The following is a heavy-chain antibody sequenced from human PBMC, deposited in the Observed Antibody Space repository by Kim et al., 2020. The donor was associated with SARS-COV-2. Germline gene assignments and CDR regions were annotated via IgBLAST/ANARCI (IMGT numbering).Heavy chain of an antibody. CDR1: GFTFSSCA. Sequence: GGSLRLSCAASGFTFSSCAMHWVRQAPGKGLEWVAVISYDGSNKYYADSVKGRFTISRDNSKNTLYLQMNSLRAEDTALYYCARGFGNSVYSSSCYWGQG. J-gene: IGHJ4*02. D-gene: IGHD6-13*01. V-gene: IGHV3-30*04. CDR3: ARGFGNSVYSSSCY. CDR2: ISYDGSNK.